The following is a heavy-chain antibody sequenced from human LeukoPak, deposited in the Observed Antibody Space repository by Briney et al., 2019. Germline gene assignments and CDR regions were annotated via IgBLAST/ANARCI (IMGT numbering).Heavy chain of an antibody. CDR3: ARAVSDILTGYSWIYYCYGMDV. CDR1: GYTFTSYG. V-gene: IGHV1-18*01. D-gene: IGHD3-9*01. Sequence: AASVKVSCKASGYTFTSYGISWVRQAPGQGLEWMGWISAYNGNTNYAQKLQGRVTMTTDTSTSTAYMELRSLRSDDTAVYYCARAVSDILTGYSWIYYCYGMDVWGQGTTVTVSS. CDR2: ISAYNGNT. J-gene: IGHJ6*02.